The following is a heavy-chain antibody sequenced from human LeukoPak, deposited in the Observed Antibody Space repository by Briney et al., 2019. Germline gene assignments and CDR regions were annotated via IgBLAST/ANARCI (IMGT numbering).Heavy chain of an antibody. CDR2: INAGNGNT. Sequence: ASVKVSCKASGYTFTSYAMHWVRQAPGQRLEWMGWINAGNGNTKYSQKFQGRVTITRDTSASTAYMELSSLRSEDTAVYYCVRASVEYYDFWSGYYSFDYWGQGTLVTVSS. V-gene: IGHV1-3*01. CDR3: VRASVEYYDFWSGYYSFDY. D-gene: IGHD3-3*01. CDR1: GYTFTSYA. J-gene: IGHJ4*02.